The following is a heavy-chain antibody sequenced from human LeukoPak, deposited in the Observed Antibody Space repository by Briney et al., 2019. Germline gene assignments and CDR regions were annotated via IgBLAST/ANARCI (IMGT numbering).Heavy chain of an antibody. CDR1: GGTFSSYA. J-gene: IGHJ3*02. CDR2: IIPIFGTA. D-gene: IGHD3-22*01. V-gene: IGHV1-69*05. CDR3: ARAHYYDSSGYLI. Sequence: GSSVKVSCKASGGTFSSYAISWLRQAPGQGLEWMGRIIPIFGTANYAQKFQGRVTITTDESASTAYMELSSLRSEETAVYYCARAHYYDSSGYLIWGQGTMVTVSS.